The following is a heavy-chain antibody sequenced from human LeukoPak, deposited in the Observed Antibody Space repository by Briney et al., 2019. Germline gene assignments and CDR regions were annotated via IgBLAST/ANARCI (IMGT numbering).Heavy chain of an antibody. CDR2: INHSGST. V-gene: IGHV4-34*01. D-gene: IGHD3-22*01. CDR3: AGGSHYYDSSGYYYEGFDY. Sequence: SETLSLTCAVYGGSFSGYYWSWIRQPPGKGLEWIGEINHSGSTNYNPSLKSRVTISVDTSKNQFSLKLSSVTAADTAVYYCAGGSHYYDSSGYYYEGFDYWGQGTLVTVSS. J-gene: IGHJ4*01. CDR1: GGSFSGYY.